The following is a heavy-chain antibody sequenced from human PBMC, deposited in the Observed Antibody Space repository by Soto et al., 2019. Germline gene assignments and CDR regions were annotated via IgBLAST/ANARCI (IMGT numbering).Heavy chain of an antibody. CDR1: GASISSYY. D-gene: IGHD1-7*01. V-gene: IGHV4-59*01. Sequence: QVQLQESGPGLVKASETLSLTCTVSGASISSYYWSWIRQPPGKGLEWIGYIYHSGRTNHNPSLKSRVTISVDTSKNQFSLRLTSVTPADTAVYYCVRERNWNYDYWGQGTLVTVS. CDR3: VRERNWNYDY. CDR2: IYHSGRT. J-gene: IGHJ4*02.